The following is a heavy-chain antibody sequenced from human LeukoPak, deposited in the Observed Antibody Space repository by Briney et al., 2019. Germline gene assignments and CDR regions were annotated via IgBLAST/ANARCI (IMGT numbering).Heavy chain of an antibody. J-gene: IGHJ4*02. CDR1: GGSMSSYY. D-gene: IGHD5-18*01. Sequence: SETLCLTCTVSGGSMSSYYWSWIRQPPGKGLEWIGYIYYSGSTNYNPSLKSRVTISVDTSKNQFSLKLSSVTAADTAVYYCARAAKVAFDYWGQGTLVTVSS. V-gene: IGHV4-59*01. CDR2: IYYSGST. CDR3: ARAAKVAFDY.